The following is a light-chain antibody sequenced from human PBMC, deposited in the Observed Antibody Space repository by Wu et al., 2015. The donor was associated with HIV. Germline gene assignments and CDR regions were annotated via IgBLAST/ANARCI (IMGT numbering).Light chain of an antibody. CDR1: QTLSSAY. V-gene: IGKV3-20*01. CDR2: DTS. CDR3: QQYRSSPHT. Sequence: GERATLSCRASQTLSSAYLAWYQQRRGQSPRLLIYDTSTRATGIPDRFSASGSGTDFTLTIDRLEAEDFAVYYCQQYRSSPHTFGQGTELEIK. J-gene: IGKJ2*01.